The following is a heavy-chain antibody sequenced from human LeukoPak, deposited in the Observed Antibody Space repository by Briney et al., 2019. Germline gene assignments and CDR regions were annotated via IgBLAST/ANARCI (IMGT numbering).Heavy chain of an antibody. V-gene: IGHV3-7*04. Sequence: AGGSLSLSCAASGFNFSTYWMSWVRQAPGKGLEWIANIHQDGNEKYYVDSVKGRFTISRDNAKKSLYLQMTSLRVEDTAVYYCARGDDSSGDYWGQGTLITVSS. CDR2: IHQDGNEK. CDR3: ARGDDSSGDY. CDR1: GFNFSTYW. J-gene: IGHJ4*02. D-gene: IGHD1-1*01.